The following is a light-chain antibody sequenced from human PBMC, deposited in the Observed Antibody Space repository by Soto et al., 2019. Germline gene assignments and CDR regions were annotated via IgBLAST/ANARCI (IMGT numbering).Light chain of an antibody. Sequence: QSVLTQPPSVSAAPGQKVTISCSGSSSNIGNNYVSWYQQLPGTAPKLLIYDNTKRPSGIPDRFSGSKSGTSATLGITGLQTGDEADYYCGTWDSSLSVFVFGGGTKVTVL. V-gene: IGLV1-51*01. CDR3: GTWDSSLSVFV. J-gene: IGLJ2*01. CDR1: SSNIGNNY. CDR2: DNT.